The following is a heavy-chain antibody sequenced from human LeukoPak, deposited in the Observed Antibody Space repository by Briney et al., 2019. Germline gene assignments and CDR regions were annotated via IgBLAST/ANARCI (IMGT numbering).Heavy chain of an antibody. CDR2: ISGSGGST. V-gene: IGHV3-23*01. CDR1: GFTFSSYA. CDR3: AKEAFGDSSGWYPYFDY. Sequence: GGSLRLSCAASGFTFSSYAMSWVRQAPGKGLEWVSAISGSGGSTYYADSVKGRFTISRDNSKNTLYLQMNSLRAEDTAVYYCAKEAFGDSSGWYPYFDYWGQGTLVTVSS. D-gene: IGHD6-19*01. J-gene: IGHJ4*02.